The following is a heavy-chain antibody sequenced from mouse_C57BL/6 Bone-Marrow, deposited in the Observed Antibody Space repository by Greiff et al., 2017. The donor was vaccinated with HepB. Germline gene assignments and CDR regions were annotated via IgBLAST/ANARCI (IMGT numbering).Heavy chain of an antibody. V-gene: IGHV5-17*01. D-gene: IGHD1-1*01. CDR1: GFTFSDYG. Sequence: EVMLVESGGGLLKPRGSLKLSCAASGFTFSDYGMHWVRQAPEKGLEWVAYISSGSSTIYYADTVKGRFTISRDNPKNTLFQQKTSLRSEDTAMYYCARHDCDGSSNWYFDVWGTGTTVTVSS. CDR2: ISSGSSTI. CDR3: ARHDCDGSSNWYFDV. J-gene: IGHJ1*03.